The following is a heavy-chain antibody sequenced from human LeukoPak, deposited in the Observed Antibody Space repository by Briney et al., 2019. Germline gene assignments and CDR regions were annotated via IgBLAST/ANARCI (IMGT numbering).Heavy chain of an antibody. CDR1: GYTFTSYA. J-gene: IGHJ4*02. CDR2: ITPSGGI. D-gene: IGHD6-6*01. CDR3: ARVDSTSPHELDY. Sequence: ASVKVSCKASGYTFTSYAMNWVRQAPGQGLEWMGMITPSGGISYAQKFQGRVTMTRDMSTNTVYMELSSLRSEDTAVYYCARVDSTSPHELDYWGQGTLVTVSS. V-gene: IGHV1-46*01.